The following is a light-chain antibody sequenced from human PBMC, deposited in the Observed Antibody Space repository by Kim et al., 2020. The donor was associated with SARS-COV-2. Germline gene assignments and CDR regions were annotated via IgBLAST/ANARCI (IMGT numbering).Light chain of an antibody. Sequence: LALSRGDRATLHCRASRSVRSNLAWDQQKPGQAPRLLIYDESSRANGIQARFRGSGDGTDFTLTISSLGSEDCAFYYGQQRSNWYTCGQGNKLEI. CDR1: RSVRSN. V-gene: IGKV3-11*01. J-gene: IGKJ2*01. CDR2: DES. CDR3: QQRSNWYT.